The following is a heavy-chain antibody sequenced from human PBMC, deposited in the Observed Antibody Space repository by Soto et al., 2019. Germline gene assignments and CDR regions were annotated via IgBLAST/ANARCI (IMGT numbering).Heavy chain of an antibody. CDR2: VSKSDYT. CDR1: GFYFDNYG. J-gene: IGHJ4*02. V-gene: IGHV3-21*01. Sequence: GGSLRLSCAVSGFYFDNYGINWVRQPPGKGLEWVSSVSKSDYTYYSDSVRGRFTISRDNAKNSVSLQMNSLRAEDTAVYYCAREDSIIIPAVSDFWGQGALVTVSS. CDR3: AREDSIIIPAVSDF. D-gene: IGHD2-2*01.